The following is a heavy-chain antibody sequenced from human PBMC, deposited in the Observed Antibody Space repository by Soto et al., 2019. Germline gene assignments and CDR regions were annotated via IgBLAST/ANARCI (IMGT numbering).Heavy chain of an antibody. CDR1: EFSVSDNY. V-gene: IGHV3-53*04. CDR3: KSRDY. J-gene: IGHJ4*02. CDR2: IFSGGST. Sequence: EVQLVDSGGGLVLPGGSLRLACAASEFSVSDNYMNWVRQAPGKGLEWVAVIFSGGSTNYADSVKGRFTISRLKSENTLYLQMSSLRPEDTAVYFCKSRDYWGRGTLVTVSS.